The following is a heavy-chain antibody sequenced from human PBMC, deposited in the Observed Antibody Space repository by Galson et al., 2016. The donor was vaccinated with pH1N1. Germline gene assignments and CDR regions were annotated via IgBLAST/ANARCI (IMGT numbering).Heavy chain of an antibody. J-gene: IGHJ3*02. V-gene: IGHV6-1*01. Sequence: CAISGDSVSSHSSTWNWIRQSPSRGLEWLGRTYYRSTWYNDYAESVKSRIIISPDTSKNRLSLQLNSLTPGDTAVYYCARGVIDYDFWSGYQDHAAFDIWGQGTMVIVSS. CDR1: GDSVSSHSST. CDR2: TYYRSTWYN. CDR3: ARGVIDYDFWSGYQDHAAFDI. D-gene: IGHD3-3*01.